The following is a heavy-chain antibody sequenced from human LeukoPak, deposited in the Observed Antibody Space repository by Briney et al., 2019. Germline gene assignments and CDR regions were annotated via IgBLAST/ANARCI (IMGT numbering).Heavy chain of an antibody. CDR3: ARFKDIVGATTDY. J-gene: IGHJ4*02. CDR1: GFTFSSYA. CDR2: ISYDGSNK. D-gene: IGHD1-26*01. V-gene: IGHV3-30-3*01. Sequence: PGRSLRLSCAASGFTFSSYAMHWVRQAPGKGLEWVAVISYDGSNKYYADSVKGRFTISRDNSKNTLYLQMNSLRAGDTAVYYCARFKDIVGATTDYWGQGTLVTVSP.